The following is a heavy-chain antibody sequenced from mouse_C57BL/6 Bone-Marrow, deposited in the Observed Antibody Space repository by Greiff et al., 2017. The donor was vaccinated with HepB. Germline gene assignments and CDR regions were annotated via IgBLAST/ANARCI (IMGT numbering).Heavy chain of an antibody. CDR2: IWSGGST. V-gene: IGHV2-2*01. Sequence: VKLMESGPGLVQPSQSLSITCTVSGFSLTSYGVHWVRQSPGKGLEWLGVIWSGGSTDYNAAFISRLSISKDNSKSQVFFKMNILQADDTAIYYCARNRLVTTVVAPLWYFDVWGTGTTVTVSS. J-gene: IGHJ1*03. CDR3: ARNRLVTTVVAPLWYFDV. CDR1: GFSLTSYG. D-gene: IGHD1-1*01.